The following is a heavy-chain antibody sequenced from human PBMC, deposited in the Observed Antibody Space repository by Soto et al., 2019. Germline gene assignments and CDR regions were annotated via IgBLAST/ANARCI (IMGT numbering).Heavy chain of an antibody. CDR1: GFPFGSYA. Sequence: QVQLVESGGGVVQPGRSLRLSCAASGFPFGSYAMHWVRQTPGKGLEWVALISYEGSKKYYADSVKGRFTITRDNSKNTLYLQMNSLRAEDTALYYCARDYSLALYGMDVWGQGTPVTVSS. CDR2: ISYEGSKK. V-gene: IGHV3-30-3*01. J-gene: IGHJ6*02. D-gene: IGHD1-26*01. CDR3: ARDYSLALYGMDV.